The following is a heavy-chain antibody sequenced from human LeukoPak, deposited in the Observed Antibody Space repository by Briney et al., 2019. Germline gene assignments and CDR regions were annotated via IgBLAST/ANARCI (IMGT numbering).Heavy chain of an antibody. J-gene: IGHJ6*03. D-gene: IGHD1-26*01. Sequence: ASVKVSCKASGGTFSSYAISWVRQAPGQGLEWMEGIIPIFGTANYAQKFQGRVTITTDESTSTAYMELSSLRSEDTAVYYCARGVGATSHMDVWGKGTTVTVSS. CDR1: GGTFSSYA. CDR2: IIPIFGTA. CDR3: ARGVGATSHMDV. V-gene: IGHV1-69*05.